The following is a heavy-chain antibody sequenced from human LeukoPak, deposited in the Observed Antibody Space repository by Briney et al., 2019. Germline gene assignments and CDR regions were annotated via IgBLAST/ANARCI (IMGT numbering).Heavy chain of an antibody. J-gene: IGHJ5*02. Sequence: ASVKVSCKASGYTFTSYGISWVRQAPGQGLEWMGWISAYNGNTNYAQKLQGRVTMTTDTSTSPAYMELRSLRSDDTAVYYCARDQGYCSSTSCYILDWFDPWGQGTLVTVSS. D-gene: IGHD2-2*01. CDR1: GYTFTSYG. CDR2: ISAYNGNT. CDR3: ARDQGYCSSTSCYILDWFDP. V-gene: IGHV1-18*01.